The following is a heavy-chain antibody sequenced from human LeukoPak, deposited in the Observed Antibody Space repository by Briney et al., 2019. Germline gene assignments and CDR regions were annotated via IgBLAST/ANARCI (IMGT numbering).Heavy chain of an antibody. CDR2: ISYDGSNQ. V-gene: IGHV3-30*04. D-gene: IGHD3-22*01. J-gene: IGHJ4*02. Sequence: QPGGSLRLSCAASGFTFSSYAMHWDRQAPGKGLEWVAGISYDGSNQYYANSVKGRFTISRDNSKDSLYLQMDSLRAEDAAIYYCTKDFYDRSGYYYVGMDHFYSWGQGALVTVSS. CDR3: TKDFYDRSGYYYVGMDHFYS. CDR1: GFTFSSYA.